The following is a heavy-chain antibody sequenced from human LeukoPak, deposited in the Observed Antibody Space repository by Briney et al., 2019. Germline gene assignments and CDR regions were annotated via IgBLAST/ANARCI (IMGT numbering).Heavy chain of an antibody. Sequence: ASVKVSCKASGYTFTSYGISWVRQAPGQGLEWMGWINPNSGGTNYAQKFQGRVTMTRDTSISTAYMELSRLRSDDTAVYYCARGGRYYYGSGSYYVQFDYWGQGTLVTVSS. CDR3: ARGGRYYYGSGSYYVQFDY. CDR2: INPNSGGT. CDR1: GYTFTSYG. D-gene: IGHD3-10*01. V-gene: IGHV1-2*02. J-gene: IGHJ4*02.